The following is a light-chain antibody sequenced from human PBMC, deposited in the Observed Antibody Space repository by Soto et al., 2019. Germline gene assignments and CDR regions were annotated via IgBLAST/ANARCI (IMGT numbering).Light chain of an antibody. CDR1: QNVASY. Sequence: DIQMTQSPSSLSVSVGDKVTITCRASQNVASYLNWYQQKLGTAPKVLIYATSTLKTGVPSRFSGSGSGTEFILTITSLQPEDFATYYCQQTYNTPLTCGGGTKVEIK. CDR2: ATS. CDR3: QQTYNTPLT. V-gene: IGKV1-39*01. J-gene: IGKJ4*01.